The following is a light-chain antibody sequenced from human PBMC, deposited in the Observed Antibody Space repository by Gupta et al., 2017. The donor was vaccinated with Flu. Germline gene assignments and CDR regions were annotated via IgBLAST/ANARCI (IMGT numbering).Light chain of an antibody. J-gene: IGKJ1*01. CDR1: QGISSY. Sequence: DIQLTQSPSFLSASVGDRVTITCRASQGISSYLAWYQQKPGKAPKLLIYAASTLQSGVPSRFSRSGSGTEFTLTISSLQPEDFATYYCQQRRTFVQGTKVEIK. CDR2: AAS. CDR3: QQRRT. V-gene: IGKV1-9*01.